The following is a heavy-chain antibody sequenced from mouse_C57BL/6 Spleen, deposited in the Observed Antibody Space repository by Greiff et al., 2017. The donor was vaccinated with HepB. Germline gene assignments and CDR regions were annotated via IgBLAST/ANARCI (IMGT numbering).Heavy chain of an antibody. CDR1: GYAFSSYW. V-gene: IGHV1-80*01. J-gene: IGHJ1*03. CDR2: IYPGDGDT. CDR3: ARYDGYSRYFDV. Sequence: VKLMESGAELVKPGASVKISCKASGYAFSSYWMNWVKQRPGKGLEWIGQIYPGDGDTNYNGKFKGKATLTADKSSSTAYMQLSSLTSEDSAVYFCARYDGYSRYFDVWGTGTTVTVSS. D-gene: IGHD2-3*01.